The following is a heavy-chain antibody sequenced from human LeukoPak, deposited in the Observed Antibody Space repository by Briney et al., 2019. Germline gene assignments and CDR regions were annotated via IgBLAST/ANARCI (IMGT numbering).Heavy chain of an antibody. J-gene: IGHJ4*01. CDR1: GGSISSYY. CDR2: IYYSGST. D-gene: IGHD6-6*01. CDR3: ARGGSSFYGYFHF. Sequence: KTSETLSLTCTVSGGSISSYYWSWIRQPPGKGLEWIGYIYYSGSTNYSPSLKSRVTISGDTSKNQFSLKLSSVTAADTALYYCARGGSSFYGYFHFWGHGTLVTVSS. V-gene: IGHV4-59*01.